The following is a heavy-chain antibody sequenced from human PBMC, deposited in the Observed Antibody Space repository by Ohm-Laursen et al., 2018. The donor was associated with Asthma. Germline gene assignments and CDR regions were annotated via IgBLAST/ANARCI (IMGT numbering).Heavy chain of an antibody. D-gene: IGHD6-13*01. Sequence: SLRLSCAAAGFTFSSYAMHWVRQAPGKGLEWVAVISYDGSNKYYADSVKGRFTISRDNSKNTLYLQMNSLRAEDTAVYYCARSLIAAAGHYYYYYGMDVWGQGTTVTVSS. V-gene: IGHV3-30-3*01. CDR3: ARSLIAAAGHYYYYYGMDV. CDR2: ISYDGSNK. J-gene: IGHJ6*02. CDR1: GFTFSSYA.